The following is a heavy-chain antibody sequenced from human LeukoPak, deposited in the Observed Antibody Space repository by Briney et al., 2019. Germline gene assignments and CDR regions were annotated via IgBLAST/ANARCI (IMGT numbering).Heavy chain of an antibody. CDR2: INHSGST. Sequence: PSETLSLTCAVYGGSFSGYYWSWIRQPPGKGLEWIGEINHSGSTNYNPSLKSRVTISVDTSKNQFSLKLSSVIPADTAVYYCARGPSGTLAFDIWGQGKMVTVSS. J-gene: IGHJ3*02. CDR1: GGSFSGYY. CDR3: ARGPSGTLAFDI. D-gene: IGHD2-2*01. V-gene: IGHV4-34*01.